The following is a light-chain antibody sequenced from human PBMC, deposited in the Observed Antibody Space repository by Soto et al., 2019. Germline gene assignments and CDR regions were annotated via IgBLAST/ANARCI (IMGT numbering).Light chain of an antibody. Sequence: EIVLTQSPGTLSLSPGERATLSCRASQNVASSYLAWYQQKPGQAPRLLIYGSSIRGAGIPDRFSGSGSGTDFTLTISSLEPEDFGVYYCLQRSNWPLTFGGGTKVDIK. CDR1: QNVASSY. V-gene: IGKV3D-20*02. CDR3: LQRSNWPLT. CDR2: GSS. J-gene: IGKJ4*01.